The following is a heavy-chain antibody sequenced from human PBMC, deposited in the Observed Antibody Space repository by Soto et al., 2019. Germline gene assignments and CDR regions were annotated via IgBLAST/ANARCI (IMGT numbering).Heavy chain of an antibody. CDR1: GGTIGSVGCS. D-gene: IGHD2-2*01. CDR3: AWQNCISTSCYGSWFDP. V-gene: IGHV4-30-2*01. CDR2: IYHSGST. Sequence: SETLCVTCAVAGGTIGSVGCSWSWIRQPPGKGLEWIGSIYHSGSTYYNPSLKGRGTISVDRSKNQFSLKLSSVTAADTAVYYCAWQNCISTSCYGSWFDPWGQGTLVTVSS. J-gene: IGHJ5*02.